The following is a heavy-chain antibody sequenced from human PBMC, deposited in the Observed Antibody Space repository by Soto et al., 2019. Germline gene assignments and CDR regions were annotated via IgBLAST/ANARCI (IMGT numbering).Heavy chain of an antibody. D-gene: IGHD3-10*01. Sequence: TLSLTCSVSRGSISSYYWSWVRQPPGKGLEWIGSIHRTGSTKYNPSLESRVAISVDTSQNQLSLRLSSVTAADTAVYYCARESAGSGKNNWFDPWGQGILVTVSS. CDR1: RGSISSYY. V-gene: IGHV4-59*01. CDR2: IHRTGST. J-gene: IGHJ5*02. CDR3: ARESAGSGKNNWFDP.